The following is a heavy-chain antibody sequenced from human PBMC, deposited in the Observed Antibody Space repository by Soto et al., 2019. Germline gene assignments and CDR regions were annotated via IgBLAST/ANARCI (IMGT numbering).Heavy chain of an antibody. CDR1: GFTFSSYA. CDR3: AKDQTYYDFWSGPGDLDY. V-gene: IGHV3-23*01. CDR2: ISGRGDRT. Sequence: GGSLRLSCAASGFTFSSYAMSWVRQAPGKGLEWVSAISGRGDRTYYADSLKGRFTNSRDNSKNTLYLQMNSLRAEDTAVYYCAKDQTYYDFWSGPGDLDYWGQGTLVTVSS. D-gene: IGHD3-3*01. J-gene: IGHJ4*02.